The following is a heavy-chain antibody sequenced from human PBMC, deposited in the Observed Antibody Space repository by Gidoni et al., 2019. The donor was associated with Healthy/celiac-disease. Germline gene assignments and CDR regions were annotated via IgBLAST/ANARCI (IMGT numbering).Heavy chain of an antibody. CDR2: ISYDGSNK. CDR1: GFTFSSYA. D-gene: IGHD6-13*01. CDR3: ARETYSSSWYGGDAFDI. Sequence: QVQLVESGGGVVQPGRSLRLSCAASGFTFSSYAMHWGRQAPGKGLEWVAVISYDGSNKYYADSVKGRFTISRDNSKNTLYLQMNSLRAEDTAVYYCARETYSSSWYGGDAFDIWGQGTMVTVSS. J-gene: IGHJ3*02. V-gene: IGHV3-30-3*01.